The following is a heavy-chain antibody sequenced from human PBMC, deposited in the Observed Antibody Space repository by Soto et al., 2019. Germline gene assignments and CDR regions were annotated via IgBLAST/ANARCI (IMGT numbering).Heavy chain of an antibody. V-gene: IGHV4-59*01. Sequence: PSETLSLTCTVSGGSISSYYWSWIRQPPGKGLEWIGYIYYSGSTNYNPSLKSRVTISVDTSKNQFSLKLSSVTAADTAVYYCARVKGYSYGYGSDAYFDHWGQGTLVTVSS. CDR2: IYYSGST. CDR3: ARVKGYSYGYGSDAYFDH. D-gene: IGHD5-18*01. CDR1: GGSISSYY. J-gene: IGHJ4*02.